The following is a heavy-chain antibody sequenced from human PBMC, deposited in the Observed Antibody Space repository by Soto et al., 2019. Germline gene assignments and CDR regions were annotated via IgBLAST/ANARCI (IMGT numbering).Heavy chain of an antibody. CDR2: INHSGST. V-gene: IGHV4-34*01. D-gene: IGHD6-13*01. J-gene: IGHJ6*03. Sequence: SETLSLTCAVYGGSFSGYYWSWIRQPPGKGLEWIGEINHSGSTNYNPSLKSRVTISVDTSKNQFSLKLSSVTAADTAVYYCARPGYSSSWPRKYYYYMDVWGKGTTVTVSS. CDR3: ARPGYSSSWPRKYYYYMDV. CDR1: GGSFSGYY.